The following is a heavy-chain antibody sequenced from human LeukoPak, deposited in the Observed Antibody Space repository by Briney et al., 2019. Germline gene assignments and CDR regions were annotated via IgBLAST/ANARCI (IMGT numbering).Heavy chain of an antibody. V-gene: IGHV3-7*01. Sequence: GGSLRLSCAASGFTFTAYSMSWFRQAPGKGLEWVANIHEDGSVRNYVDSVKGRFTISRDNARNSLYLQMNSLRAEDTAVYYCAELGITMIGGVWGKGTTVTISS. J-gene: IGHJ6*04. CDR1: GFTFTAYS. CDR3: AELGITMIGGV. D-gene: IGHD3-10*02. CDR2: IHEDGSVR.